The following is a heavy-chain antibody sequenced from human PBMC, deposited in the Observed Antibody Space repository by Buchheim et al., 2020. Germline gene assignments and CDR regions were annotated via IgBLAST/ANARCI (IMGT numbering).Heavy chain of an antibody. V-gene: IGHV3-48*03. Sequence: EVQLVESGGGLVQPGGSLRLSCAASGFTFSSYEMNWVRQAPGKGLEWVSYISSSGSTIYYADSVQGRFTXSRDNAKNSLYRQMNSLRAEDTAVYYCARDYIFDSSGYYQGYYYGMDVWGQGTT. J-gene: IGHJ6*02. D-gene: IGHD3-22*01. CDR3: ARDYIFDSSGYYQGYYYGMDV. CDR1: GFTFSSYE. CDR2: ISSSGSTI.